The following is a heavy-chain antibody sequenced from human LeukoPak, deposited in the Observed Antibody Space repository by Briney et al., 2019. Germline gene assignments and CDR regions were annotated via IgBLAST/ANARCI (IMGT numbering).Heavy chain of an antibody. J-gene: IGHJ4*02. V-gene: IGHV1-69*01. Sequence: SVKVSCKASGGTFSSYAISWVRQAPGQGLEWMGGIIPIFGTANYAQKFQGRVTITADESTSTAYMELSSLRSEDTAMYYCATADYGDYVVAGGAFDYWGQGTLVTVSS. CDR1: GGTFSSYA. CDR2: IIPIFGTA. CDR3: ATADYGDYVVAGGAFDY. D-gene: IGHD4-17*01.